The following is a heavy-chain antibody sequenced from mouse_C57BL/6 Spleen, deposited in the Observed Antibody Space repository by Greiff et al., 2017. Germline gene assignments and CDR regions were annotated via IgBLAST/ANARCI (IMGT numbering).Heavy chain of an antibody. D-gene: IGHD1-1*01. J-gene: IGHJ2*01. Sequence: VQLQQPGAELVKPGASVKLSCKASGYTFTSYWMHWVKQRPGQGLEWIGMIHPKSGSTNYNEKFKSKATLTVDKSSSTAYMQLSSLSSEDSAVYYGARSHYYGSSGYFDYWGQGTTLTVSS. CDR1: GYTFTSYW. CDR2: IHPKSGST. V-gene: IGHV1-64*01. CDR3: ARSHYYGSSGYFDY.